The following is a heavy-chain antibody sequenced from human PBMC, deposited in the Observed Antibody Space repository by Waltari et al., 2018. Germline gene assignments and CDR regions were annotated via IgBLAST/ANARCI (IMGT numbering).Heavy chain of an antibody. CDR3: ATDSWGGSYGS. Sequence: QVQLVQSGAEVQKPGPSVQVSCTVSGYTLPEFSMPRVRQAPGKGLEWMGGVDPEDGETIYAQKFQGRVTMTEDTSTDTAYMELSSLRSEDTAVYYCATDSWGGSYGSWGQGTLVTVSS. CDR1: GYTLPEFS. CDR2: VDPEDGET. J-gene: IGHJ4*02. V-gene: IGHV1-24*01. D-gene: IGHD3-16*01.